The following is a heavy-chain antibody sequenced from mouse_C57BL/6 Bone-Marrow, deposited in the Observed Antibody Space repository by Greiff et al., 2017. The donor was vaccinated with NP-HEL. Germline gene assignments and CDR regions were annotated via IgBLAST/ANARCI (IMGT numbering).Heavy chain of an antibody. D-gene: IGHD1-1*01. CDR1: GYAFTNYL. CDR3: ARREIDYYGRRALYYYAMDY. Sequence: QVQLKESGAELVRPGTSVKVSCKASGYAFTNYLIEWVKQRPGQGLEWIGVINPGSGGTNYNEKFKGKATLTADKSSSTAYMQLSSLTSEDSAVYFCARREIDYYGRRALYYYAMDYWGQGTSVTVSS. V-gene: IGHV1-54*01. J-gene: IGHJ4*01. CDR2: INPGSGGT.